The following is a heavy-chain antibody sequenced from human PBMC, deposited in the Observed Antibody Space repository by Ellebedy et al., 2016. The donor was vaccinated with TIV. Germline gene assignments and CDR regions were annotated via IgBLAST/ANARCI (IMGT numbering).Heavy chain of an antibody. J-gene: IGHJ3*02. V-gene: IGHV3-30*14. CDR2: TSEDETSK. Sequence: GESLKISCAASGFTVSSNYMSWVRQAPGKGLEWVAVTSEDETSKHYADSVKGRFTISRDNSKNTLYLQMNSLRVEDTAVYYCAAGASPNNGYAFDIWGQGTMVTVSS. CDR1: GFTVSSNY. D-gene: IGHD1/OR15-1a*01. CDR3: AAGASPNNGYAFDI.